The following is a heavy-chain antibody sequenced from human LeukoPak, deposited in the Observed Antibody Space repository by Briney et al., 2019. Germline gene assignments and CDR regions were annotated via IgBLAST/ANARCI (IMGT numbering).Heavy chain of an antibody. CDR2: INPNSGGT. Sequence: EASVKVSCKASGYTFTGYYMHWVRQAPGQGLEWMGWINPNSGGTNYAQKFQGRVTMTRDTSISTAYMELSRLRSDDTAVYYCASPADTLTGYFNFDYWGQGTLVTVSS. D-gene: IGHD3-9*01. V-gene: IGHV1-2*02. J-gene: IGHJ4*02. CDR3: ASPADTLTGYFNFDY. CDR1: GYTFTGYY.